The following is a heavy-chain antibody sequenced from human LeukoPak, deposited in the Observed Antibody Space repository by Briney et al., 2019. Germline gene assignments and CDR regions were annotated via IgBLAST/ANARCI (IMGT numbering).Heavy chain of an antibody. CDR1: GYTFTGYY. J-gene: IGHJ5*02. V-gene: IGHV1-2*02. CDR2: INPNSGGT. Sequence: AASVKVSCKASGYTFTGYYMHWVRQAPGQGLEWMGWINPNSGGTNYAQKFQGRVTMTRDTSISTAYLELSRLRSDDTAGYYCARSCGGDCYFGYNWFDPWGQGTLVTVSS. D-gene: IGHD2-21*01. CDR3: ARSCGGDCYFGYNWFDP.